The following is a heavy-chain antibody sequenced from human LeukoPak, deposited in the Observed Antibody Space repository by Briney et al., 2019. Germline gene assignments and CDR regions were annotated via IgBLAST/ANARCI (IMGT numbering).Heavy chain of an antibody. D-gene: IGHD3-9*01. CDR3: AGHPEPWDILTDY. V-gene: IGHV4-59*08. CDR2: IYYSGST. Sequence: SETLSLTCTVSGRSISSYYWSWIRQPPGKGLEWIGYIYYSGSTNYNPSLKSRVPISVHTSKNQFSLKLSSVTAADTAVYYCAGHPEPWDILTDYWDQETLVTVSS. J-gene: IGHJ4*02. CDR1: GRSISSYY.